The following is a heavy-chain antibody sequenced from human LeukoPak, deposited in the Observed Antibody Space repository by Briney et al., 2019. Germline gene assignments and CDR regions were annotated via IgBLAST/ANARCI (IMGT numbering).Heavy chain of an antibody. CDR3: ARQYSLYDFDY. CDR1: GGSISSSSYY. V-gene: IGHV4-39*01. CDR2: IYYSGRI. J-gene: IGHJ4*02. D-gene: IGHD3-3*01. Sequence: PSETLSLTCTVSGGSISSSSYYWGSIRQPPGKGLEWIGSIYYSGRIYYNPSLTSRVTLSVDTSKNQFSLKLSSVTAADTAVYYCARQYSLYDFDYWGRGTLVTVSS.